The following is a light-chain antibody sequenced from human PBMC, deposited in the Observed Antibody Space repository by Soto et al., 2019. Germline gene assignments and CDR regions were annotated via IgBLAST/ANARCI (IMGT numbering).Light chain of an antibody. V-gene: IGKV1-5*01. CDR3: QQYNSYSPQT. Sequence: DIPMTQSPSTLSASVGDRVTITCRASQSISSWLAWYQQKPGKAPKLLIYDASILESGDPSRFSGSGSGTEFTLTISSLQPDDFATYYCQQYNSYSPQTFGQGTKVEIK. CDR2: DAS. CDR1: QSISSW. J-gene: IGKJ1*01.